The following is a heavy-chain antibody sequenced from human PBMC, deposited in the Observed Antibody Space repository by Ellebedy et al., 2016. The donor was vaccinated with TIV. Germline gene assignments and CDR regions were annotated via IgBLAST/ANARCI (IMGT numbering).Heavy chain of an antibody. V-gene: IGHV1-46*01. J-gene: IGHJ6*02. CDR2: INTTAGST. CDR1: GYTFTSYY. CDR3: ARAPSVDPHMDV. D-gene: IGHD6-19*01. Sequence: AASVKVSCKASGYTFTSYYMHWVRQAPGQGLEWMGIINTTAGSTSSAKKFQGRVTMTSDTSTRTVYMELSSLRSEDTAVYYCARAPSVDPHMDVWGQGTTVTVSS.